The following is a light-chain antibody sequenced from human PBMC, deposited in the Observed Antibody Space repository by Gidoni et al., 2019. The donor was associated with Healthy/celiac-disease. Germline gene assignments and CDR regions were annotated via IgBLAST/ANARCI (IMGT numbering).Light chain of an antibody. CDR2: DAS. CDR3: QQRSNWPLT. V-gene: IGKV3-11*01. J-gene: IGKJ4*01. Sequence: ILLTQSHATLSLPPGERATLSCRASQSVSSYLAWYQQKPGQAPRLLIYDASNRATGIPARFSGSGSGTDFTLTISSLEPEDFAVYYCQQRSNWPLTFGGGTKVEIK. CDR1: QSVSSY.